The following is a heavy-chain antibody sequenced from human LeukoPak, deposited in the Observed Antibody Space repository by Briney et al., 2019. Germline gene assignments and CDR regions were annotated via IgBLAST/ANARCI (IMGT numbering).Heavy chain of an antibody. CDR2: IYPGDSDT. CDR3: ASVPRRIAARGENWFDP. CDR1: GLSFTSYW. V-gene: IGHV5-51*01. Sequence: GVSLKIACTGPGLSFTSYWIGWARQMTGKGLEWMGIIYPGDSDTRYSPSCQGQVTITADKSISTAYLQWSSLKATDPAMYYCASVPRRIAARGENWFDPWGQGTLVTVSS. J-gene: IGHJ5*02. D-gene: IGHD6-6*01.